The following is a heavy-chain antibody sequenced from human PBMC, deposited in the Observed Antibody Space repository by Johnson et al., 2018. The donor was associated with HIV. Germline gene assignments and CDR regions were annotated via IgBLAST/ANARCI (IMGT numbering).Heavy chain of an antibody. CDR1: GFTFSSYA. CDR3: TGGWYNLSDFDI. J-gene: IGHJ3*02. Sequence: QVQLVESGGGVVQPGRSLRLSCAASGFTFSSYAMHWVRQAPGKGLEWVAVISYDGSNKYYADSVKGRFTISRDNAKNSLYLQMNSLRAEDTAAYYCTGGWYNLSDFDIWGQGTMVTISS. V-gene: IGHV3-30*04. D-gene: IGHD6-19*01. CDR2: ISYDGSNK.